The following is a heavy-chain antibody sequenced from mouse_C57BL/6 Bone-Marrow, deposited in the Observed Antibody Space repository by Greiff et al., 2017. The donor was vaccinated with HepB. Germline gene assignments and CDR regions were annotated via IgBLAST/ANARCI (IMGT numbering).Heavy chain of an antibody. CDR2: ILPGSGST. CDR1: GYTFTGYW. D-gene: IGHD4-1*01. CDR3: AREGGLGRFAY. J-gene: IGHJ3*01. Sequence: QVQLQQSGAELMKPGASVKLSCKATGYTFTGYWIEWVKQRPGHGLEWIGEILPGSGSTNYHEKFKGKATFTADTSSNTAYMPLSNLTTEDSAIYYWAREGGLGRFAYWGQGTLVTVSA. V-gene: IGHV1-9*01.